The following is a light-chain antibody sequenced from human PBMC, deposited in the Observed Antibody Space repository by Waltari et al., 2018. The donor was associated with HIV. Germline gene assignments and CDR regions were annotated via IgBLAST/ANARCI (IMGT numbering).Light chain of an antibody. J-gene: IGKJ2*01. CDR3: QQYNNWPPYT. CDR2: DAF. V-gene: IGKV3-15*01. Sequence: ETVMTQSPATLSVSPGESATLSCRASQSVSRNLAWYQQKPGQAPRLLIYDAFTRAADIPARFSGSGSGTEFTLTISSLQSEDFAVYYCQQYNNWPPYTFGQGTKLEIK. CDR1: QSVSRN.